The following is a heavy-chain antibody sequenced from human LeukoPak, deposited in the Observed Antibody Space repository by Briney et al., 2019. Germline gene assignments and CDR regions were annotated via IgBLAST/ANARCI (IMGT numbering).Heavy chain of an antibody. CDR2: IIPIFGTA. D-gene: IGHD2-15*01. Sequence: GASVKVSCKASGGTFSSYAISWVRQAPGQGLEWMGGIIPIFGTANYAQKFQGRVTITADKSTSTAYMELSSLRSEDTAVYYCARGLCSGGNCYPYFDSWGQGTLVTVSS. CDR3: ARGLCSGGNCYPYFDS. J-gene: IGHJ4*02. CDR1: GGTFSSYA. V-gene: IGHV1-69*06.